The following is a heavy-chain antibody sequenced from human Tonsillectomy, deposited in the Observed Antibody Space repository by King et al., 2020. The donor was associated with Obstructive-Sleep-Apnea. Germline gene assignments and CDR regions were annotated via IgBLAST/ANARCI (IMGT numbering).Heavy chain of an antibody. CDR3: ATFSSAWYFDY. CDR1: GYTFGTYG. J-gene: IGHJ4*02. V-gene: IGHV1-18*01. Sequence: QLVQSGAEVKKPGASVKVSCKTSGYTFGTYGITWVRQAPGQGLEWMGWINPNNGNTDYAQQLQGRVTMTKDASTTTSYMEQRGLRSDDTAVYYCATFSSAWYFDYWGQGTLVTVSS. D-gene: IGHD6-19*01. CDR2: INPNNGNT.